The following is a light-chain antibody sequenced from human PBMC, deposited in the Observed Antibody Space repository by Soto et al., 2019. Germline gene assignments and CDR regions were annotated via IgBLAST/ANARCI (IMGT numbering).Light chain of an antibody. V-gene: IGLV1-44*01. Sequence: QSVLTQPPSASGTPGQRVTISCSGSTSSIGSNTVNWYQQLPGTAPKLLISSNNQRLSGVPDRFSGSKSGTSASLAISGLQSEDEADYYCAAWDDSLSGVLFGGGTKLTVL. J-gene: IGLJ2*01. CDR2: SNN. CDR3: AAWDDSLSGVL. CDR1: TSSIGSNT.